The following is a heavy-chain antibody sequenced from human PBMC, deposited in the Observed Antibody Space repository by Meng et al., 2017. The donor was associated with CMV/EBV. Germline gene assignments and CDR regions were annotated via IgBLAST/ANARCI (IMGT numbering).Heavy chain of an antibody. CDR2: IYTSGST. V-gene: IGHV4-4*07. D-gene: IGHD3-22*01. J-gene: IGHJ4*02. CDR1: GGSMRSDD. Sequence: HVRLEGSGLGLGKPSENLSLTCTLSGGSMRSDDGSWIRRPAGKGLEWIGRIYTSGSTNYNPSLKSRVTMSVDTSKNQFSLKLSSVTAADTAVYYCARGGLYYYDSSGHFDYWGQGTLVTVSS. CDR3: ARGGLYYYDSSGHFDY.